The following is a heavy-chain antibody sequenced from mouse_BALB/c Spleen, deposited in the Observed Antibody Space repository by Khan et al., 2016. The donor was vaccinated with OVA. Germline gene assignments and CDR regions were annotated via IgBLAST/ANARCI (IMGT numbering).Heavy chain of an antibody. CDR2: ISPNSDGS. D-gene: IGHD1-1*01. CDR3: VRYLFYYGSAYEGFAY. V-gene: IGHV1S136*01. Sequence: VQLKQSGPELVKPGASVKMSCKASGYTFTSYVMHWVKQKPRQGLEWIGYISPNSDGSKYNEKFRGKATLTSDKSSSTAYMELSSLTSEDSAVYYCVRYLFYYGSAYEGFAYWGQGTLVTVSA. J-gene: IGHJ3*01. CDR1: GYTFTSYV.